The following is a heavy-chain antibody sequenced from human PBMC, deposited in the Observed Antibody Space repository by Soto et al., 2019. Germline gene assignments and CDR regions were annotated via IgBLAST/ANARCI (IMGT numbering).Heavy chain of an antibody. CDR3: AKSPGMYYYDSSGYYHYDY. V-gene: IGHV3-23*01. J-gene: IGHJ4*02. D-gene: IGHD3-22*01. CDR1: GFTFSDHY. CDR2: ISGSGVST. Sequence: PGGSLRLSCAASGFTFSDHYMDWVRQAPGKGLEWVSAISGSGVSTYYADSVKGRFTISRDNSKNTLYLQMNSLRAEDTAVYYCAKSPGMYYYDSSGYYHYDYWGQGTLVTVSS.